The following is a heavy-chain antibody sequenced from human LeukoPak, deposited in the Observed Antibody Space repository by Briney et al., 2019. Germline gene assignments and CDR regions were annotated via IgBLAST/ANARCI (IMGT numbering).Heavy chain of an antibody. V-gene: IGHV3-23*01. Sequence: GGSLRLSCAASGFTFSSYAMSWVRQAPGKGLEWVSGVSGSSGSTYYADSVKGRFTISRDNSQSTLFLQMNSLRAEDTAVYYCAKLARYSYVGVYYFDYWDQGTLVTVSS. CDR3: AKLARYSYVGVYYFDY. D-gene: IGHD5-18*01. CDR1: GFTFSSYA. CDR2: VSGSSGST. J-gene: IGHJ4*02.